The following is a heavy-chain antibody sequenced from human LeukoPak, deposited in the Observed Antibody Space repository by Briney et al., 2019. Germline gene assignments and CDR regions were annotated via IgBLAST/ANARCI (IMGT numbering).Heavy chain of an antibody. D-gene: IGHD7-27*01. V-gene: IGHV1-3*01. CDR1: GYTFTNYV. CDR2: INAGNGNT. J-gene: IGHJ4*02. Sequence: ASVKVSCEASGYTFTNYVMHWVRQVPGQRLEWMGWINAGNGNTKYSQKFQDRVTITRNTSASTAYLELSSLRSEDTAVYYCATDLELGKHESDYWGQGTLVTVSS. CDR3: ATDLELGKHESDY.